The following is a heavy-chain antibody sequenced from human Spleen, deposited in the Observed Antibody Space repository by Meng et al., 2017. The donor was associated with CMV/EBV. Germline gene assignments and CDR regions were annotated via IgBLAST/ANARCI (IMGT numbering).Heavy chain of an antibody. CDR2: IHYDGSNI. V-gene: IGHV3-30*02. D-gene: IGHD2-2*01. Sequence: GESLKISCAASGFTFSSYSMNWVRQAPGKGLEWITFIHYDGSNIYYVDSVKGRFTISRDKSKNTLYLQMNSLRVEDTAVYYCAKDRVPAAPRNYNYGMDVWGQGTTVTVSS. J-gene: IGHJ6*02. CDR1: GFTFSSYS. CDR3: AKDRVPAAPRNYNYGMDV.